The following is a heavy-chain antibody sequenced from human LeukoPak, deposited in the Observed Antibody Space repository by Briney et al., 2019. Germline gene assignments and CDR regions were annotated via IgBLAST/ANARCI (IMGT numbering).Heavy chain of an antibody. D-gene: IGHD2-2*01. V-gene: IGHV6-1*01. CDR2: TYYRSKWYD. CDR3: ARISTTSGHYFDY. J-gene: IGHJ4*02. CDR1: GDSVSSNSAT. Sequence: SQTLSLTCAISGDSVSSNSATWNWIRQSPSRGLEWLGRTYYRSKWYDDYAVSVKSRITINPDTPKNQFSLQLNSVTPEDTAVYYCARISTTSGHYFDYWGQGTLVTVSS.